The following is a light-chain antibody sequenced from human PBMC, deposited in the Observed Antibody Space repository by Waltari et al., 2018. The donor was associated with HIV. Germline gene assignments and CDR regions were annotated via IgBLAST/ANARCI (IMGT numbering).Light chain of an antibody. CDR3: QQYGASVIT. V-gene: IGKV3-20*01. CDR2: GAS. J-gene: IGKJ5*01. Sequence: DIVLAQSPGTLSLSPGGRATLSCRANQSVGSNFLAWFQHRPGQAPRLLMYGASSRASGVPDRFNGGGSGTDFSLTISRLEPEDSAIYYCQQYGASVITFGQGTRLEIQ. CDR1: QSVGSNF.